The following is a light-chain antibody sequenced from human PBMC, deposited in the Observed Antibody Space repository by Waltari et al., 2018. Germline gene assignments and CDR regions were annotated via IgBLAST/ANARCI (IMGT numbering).Light chain of an antibody. J-gene: IGLJ3*02. CDR2: RNN. V-gene: IGLV1-47*01. CDR3: AACDDSLSGRV. CDR1: RSNIGRNY. Sequence: QSVLTQPPSASGTPGQRVTISCSGSRSNIGRNYVYWYQQLPGTAPKLLIYRNNQRPSGVTDRFSGSKSGTSASLAISGLRSEDEADYYCAACDDSLSGRVFGGGTKVTVL.